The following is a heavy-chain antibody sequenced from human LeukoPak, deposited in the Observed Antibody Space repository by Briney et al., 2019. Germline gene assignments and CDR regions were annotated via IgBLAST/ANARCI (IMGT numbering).Heavy chain of an antibody. CDR1: GFTFSSYA. CDR2: ISYDGSNK. V-gene: IGHV3-30-3*01. J-gene: IGHJ4*02. CDR3: ARGAAQRWLQFATLSLVY. Sequence: TGGSLRLSCAASGFTFSSYAMHWVRQAPVKGLEWVAVISYDGSNKYYADSVKGRFTISRDNSKNTLYLQMNSLRAEDTAVYYCARGAAQRWLQFATLSLVYWGQGTLVTVSS. D-gene: IGHD5-24*01.